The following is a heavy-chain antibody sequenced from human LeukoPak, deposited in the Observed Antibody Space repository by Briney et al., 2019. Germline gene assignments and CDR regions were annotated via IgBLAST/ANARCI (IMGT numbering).Heavy chain of an antibody. CDR1: GFTFRDYY. CDR3: AREGSSVSGQDWYAFDI. Sequence: GASVRVSCKASGFTFRDYYVQWVRQVPGQGLEWVGWMYFNSGATRYAPKFQGRVTLTGDTSINTVYMELVSLGSDDTAMYYCAREGSSVSGQDWYAFDIWGQETMVTVSS. V-gene: IGHV1-2*02. CDR2: MYFNSGAT. J-gene: IGHJ3*02. D-gene: IGHD5-12*01.